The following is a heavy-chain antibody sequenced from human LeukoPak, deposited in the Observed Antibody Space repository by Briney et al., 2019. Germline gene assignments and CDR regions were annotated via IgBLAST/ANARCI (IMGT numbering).Heavy chain of an antibody. Sequence: PGGSLRLSCAASGFTFSDYYMSWIRQAPGKGLEWVSYISSSGSTIYYADSVKGRFTISRVNAKNSLYLQMNSLRAEDTAVYYCARAGRYYYDSSGYYGFDYWGQGTLVTVSS. D-gene: IGHD3-22*01. V-gene: IGHV3-11*01. CDR3: ARAGRYYYDSSGYYGFDY. CDR2: ISSSGSTI. CDR1: GFTFSDYY. J-gene: IGHJ4*02.